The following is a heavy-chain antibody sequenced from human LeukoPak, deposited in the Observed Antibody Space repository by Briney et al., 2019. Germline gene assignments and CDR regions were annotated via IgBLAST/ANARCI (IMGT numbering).Heavy chain of an antibody. CDR1: GFTFSSYA. CDR3: ARDDPYGDYIDY. CDR2: ISYDGSNK. V-gene: IGHV3-30*04. J-gene: IGHJ4*02. Sequence: GRSLRLFCAASGFTFSSYAMHWVRQAPGKGLEGVAVISYDGSNKYYADSVKGRFTISRDNSKNTLYLQMNSLRAEDTAVYYCARDDPYGDYIDYWGQGTLVTVSS. D-gene: IGHD4-17*01.